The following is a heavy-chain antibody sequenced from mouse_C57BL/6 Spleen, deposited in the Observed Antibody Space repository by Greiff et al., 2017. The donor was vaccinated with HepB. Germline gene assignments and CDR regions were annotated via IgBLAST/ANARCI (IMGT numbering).Heavy chain of an antibody. CDR2: IDPETGGT. CDR3: TPTVVPRNWFAY. CDR1: GYTFTDYE. D-gene: IGHD1-1*01. Sequence: QVQLQQSGAELVRPGASVTLSCKASGYTFTDYEMHWVKQTPVHGLEWIGAIDPETGGTAYNQKFKGKAILTADKSSSTAYMELRSLTSEDSAVYYCTPTVVPRNWFAYWGQGTLVTVSA. V-gene: IGHV1-15*01. J-gene: IGHJ3*01.